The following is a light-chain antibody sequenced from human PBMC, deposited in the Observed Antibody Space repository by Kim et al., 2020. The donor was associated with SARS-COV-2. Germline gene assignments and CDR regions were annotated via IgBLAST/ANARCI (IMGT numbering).Light chain of an antibody. Sequence: ASVKLTCTLSSGHSSYAIAWHQQQPAKGPRYLMKLNSDGSHSKGDGVPDRFSGSSSGAERYLTISSLQSEDEADYYCQTWGTGTWVFGGGTQLTVL. CDR3: QTWGTGTWV. J-gene: IGLJ3*02. CDR2: LNSDGSH. V-gene: IGLV4-69*01. CDR1: SGHSSYA.